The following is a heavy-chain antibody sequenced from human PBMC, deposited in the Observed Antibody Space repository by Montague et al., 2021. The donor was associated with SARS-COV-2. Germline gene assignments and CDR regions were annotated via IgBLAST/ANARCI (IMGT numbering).Heavy chain of an antibody. D-gene: IGHD3-10*01. CDR1: GGSINSGGYS. CDR2: ILHSGST. Sequence: TLSLTCAVSGGSINSGGYSWSWIRQSPGKGLEWTGYILHSGSTYYNPSPWSRVTISVDRSKSQFSLNLTSMTAADTAVYFCARAASPRGAFDVWGQGTVVTVSS. V-gene: IGHV4-30-2*06. CDR3: ARAASPRGAFDV. J-gene: IGHJ3*01.